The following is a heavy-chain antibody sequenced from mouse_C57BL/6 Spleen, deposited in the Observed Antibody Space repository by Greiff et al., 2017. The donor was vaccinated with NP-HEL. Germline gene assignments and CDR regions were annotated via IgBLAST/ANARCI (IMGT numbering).Heavy chain of an antibody. Sequence: QVQLQQPGAELVKPGASVKLSCKASGYTFTSYWMQWVKQRPGQGLEWIGELDPSDSYTNYNQKFKGKATLTVDTSSSTAYMQLSSLTSEDSAVYYCAKGDDYDVVDYWGQGTTLTVSS. CDR1: GYTFTSYW. V-gene: IGHV1-50*01. J-gene: IGHJ2*01. CDR3: AKGDDYDVVDY. D-gene: IGHD2-4*01. CDR2: LDPSDSYT.